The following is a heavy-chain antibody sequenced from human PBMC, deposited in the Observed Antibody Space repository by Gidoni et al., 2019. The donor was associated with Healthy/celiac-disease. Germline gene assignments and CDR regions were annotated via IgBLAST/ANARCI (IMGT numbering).Heavy chain of an antibody. CDR3: ARDCPPGRGYYDSSGYYYGWFDP. D-gene: IGHD3-22*01. J-gene: IGHJ5*02. CDR1: GSTFSSYA. V-gene: IGHV3-30-3*01. Sequence: QVQLVESGGGVVQPGRSLRLSCAASGSTFSSYALHWVRQAPGKGLEWVAVISYDGSNKYYADSVKGRFTTSRDNSKNTLYLQMNSLRAEDTAVYYCARDCPPGRGYYDSSGYYYGWFDPWGQGTLVTVSS. CDR2: ISYDGSNK.